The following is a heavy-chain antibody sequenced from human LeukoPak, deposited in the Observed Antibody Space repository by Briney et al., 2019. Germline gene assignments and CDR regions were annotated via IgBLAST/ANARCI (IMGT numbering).Heavy chain of an antibody. Sequence: AASVKVSCKASGYTFTGYYMHWGRQAPGQGLEWMGWINPNSGGTNYAQKFQGRVTMTRDTSISTAYMELSRLRSDDTAVYYCARADYGGNSDLDYWGQGTLVTVSS. V-gene: IGHV1-2*02. CDR3: ARADYGGNSDLDY. D-gene: IGHD4-23*01. J-gene: IGHJ4*02. CDR2: INPNSGGT. CDR1: GYTFTGYY.